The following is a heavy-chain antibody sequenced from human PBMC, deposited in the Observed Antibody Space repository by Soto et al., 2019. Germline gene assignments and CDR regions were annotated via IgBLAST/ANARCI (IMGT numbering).Heavy chain of an antibody. CDR1: GYTFTSYG. V-gene: IGHV1-18*01. J-gene: IGHJ4*02. CDR2: ISAYNGNT. Sequence: QVQLVQSGAEVKKPGASVKVSCKASGYTFTSYGISWVRQAPGQGLEWMGWISAYNGNTNYAQKLQDRVTMTTDTSTSTAYMELRSLRSDDTAVYYCARDARVLRFLEWLSPLDYWGQGTLVTVSS. D-gene: IGHD3-3*01. CDR3: ARDARVLRFLEWLSPLDY.